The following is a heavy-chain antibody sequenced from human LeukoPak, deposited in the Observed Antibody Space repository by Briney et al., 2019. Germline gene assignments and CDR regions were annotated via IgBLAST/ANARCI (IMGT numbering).Heavy chain of an antibody. CDR2: TYYRSKWYN. V-gene: IGHV6-1*01. J-gene: IGHJ6*02. CDR3: ARAPRNQWIQLWSNYYGMDV. D-gene: IGHD5-18*01. CDR1: GDSVSSNSAA. Sequence: SQTLSLTCAISGDSVSSNSAAWNWIRQSPSRGLEWLGRTYYRSKWYNDYAVSVKSRITINPDTSKNQFSLQLNSVTPEDTAVYYCARAPRNQWIQLWSNYYGMDVWGQGTTVTVSS.